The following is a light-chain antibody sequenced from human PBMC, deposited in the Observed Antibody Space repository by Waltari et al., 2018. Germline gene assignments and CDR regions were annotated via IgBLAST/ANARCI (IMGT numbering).Light chain of an antibody. CDR3: CSYTGTYTHWV. CDR2: DVS. V-gene: IGLV2-11*01. J-gene: IGLJ3*02. Sequence: QSALTQPRSVSGSPGQSVTISCTGTSNDVGAYNYVSWHQQHPGKAPKLMIYDVSKRPSGLPDRFSASKSGNTASLTISGLQAEDEAYYYCCSYTGTYTHWVFGGGTKLTVL. CDR1: SNDVGAYNY.